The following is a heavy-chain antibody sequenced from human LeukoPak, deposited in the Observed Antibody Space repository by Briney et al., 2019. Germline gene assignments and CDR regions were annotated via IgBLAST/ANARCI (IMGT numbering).Heavy chain of an antibody. CDR2: INPKSGGT. Sequence: ASVKVSCKASGYTFTGYYMHWVRQAPGQGLEWMGRINPKSGGTNHAQKFQGRVTMTRDTSISTAYMELSSLRSDDTAVYFCARETYNGRYYYFDYWGQGTLVTVSS. V-gene: IGHV1-2*06. D-gene: IGHD1-26*01. J-gene: IGHJ4*02. CDR3: ARETYNGRYYYFDY. CDR1: GYTFTGYY.